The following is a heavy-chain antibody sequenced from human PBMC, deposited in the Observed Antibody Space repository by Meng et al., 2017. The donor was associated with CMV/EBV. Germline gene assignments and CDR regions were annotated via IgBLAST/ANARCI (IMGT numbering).Heavy chain of an antibody. CDR3: ARAKMNWNVIDAFDI. CDR2: ISYDGSNK. CDR1: GFTFSSYD. J-gene: IGHJ3*02. D-gene: IGHD1-1*01. V-gene: IGHV3-30-3*01. Sequence: GGSLRLSCAASGFTFSSYDMHWVRQAPGKGLEWVAVISYDGSNKYYADSVKGRFTISRDNSKNTLYLQMNSLRAEDTAVYYCARAKMNWNVIDAFDIWGQGTMVTVSS.